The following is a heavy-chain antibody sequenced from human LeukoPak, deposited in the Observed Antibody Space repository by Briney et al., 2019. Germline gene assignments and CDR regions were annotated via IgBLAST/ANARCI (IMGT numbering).Heavy chain of an antibody. J-gene: IGHJ4*02. CDR3: ARITLSDSSGRTGGY. Sequence: SETLSLTCAVSGYSISSGYYWGWIRQPPGKGREWIGSIYHSGSTYYNPSLKSRVTISVDTPKNQFSLKLSSVTPADTAVYYCARITLSDSSGRTGGYWGQGTLVTVYS. CDR2: IYHSGST. V-gene: IGHV4-38-2*01. CDR1: GYSISSGYY. D-gene: IGHD3-22*01.